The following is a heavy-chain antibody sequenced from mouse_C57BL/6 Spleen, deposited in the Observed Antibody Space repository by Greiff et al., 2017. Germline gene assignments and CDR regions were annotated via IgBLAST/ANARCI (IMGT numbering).Heavy chain of an antibody. D-gene: IGHD1-1*01. CDR1: GYTFTSYW. Sequence: QVQLQQPGAELVKPGASVKLSCKASGYTFTSYWMHWVKQRPGQGLEWIGMIHPNSGSTNYNEKFKSKATLTVDKSSSTAYMQLSSLTSEDCAVDYCARRSTVYAMDYWGQGTSVTVSS. V-gene: IGHV1-64*01. J-gene: IGHJ4*01. CDR3: ARRSTVYAMDY. CDR2: IHPNSGST.